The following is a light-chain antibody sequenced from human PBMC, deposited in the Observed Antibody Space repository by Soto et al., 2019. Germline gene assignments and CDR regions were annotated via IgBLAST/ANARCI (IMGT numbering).Light chain of an antibody. CDR2: DAS. J-gene: IGKJ4*01. V-gene: IGKV1-5*01. CDR3: QQYDSYPLT. CDR1: QSISTW. Sequence: DIQMTPPPSTLSASVGDRVTITCRASQSISTWLAWYQQKPGKAPKLLIYDASSLESGVPSRFSGSGSGTEFTLTISSLQPEDFATYYCQQYDSYPLTFGGGTNVDIK.